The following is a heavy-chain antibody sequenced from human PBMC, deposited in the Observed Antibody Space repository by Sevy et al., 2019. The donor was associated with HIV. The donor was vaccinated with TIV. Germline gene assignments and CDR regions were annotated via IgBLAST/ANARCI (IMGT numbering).Heavy chain of an antibody. CDR3: ARDPIAAAGRAQFFDY. D-gene: IGHD6-13*01. CDR1: GDSVSSNSAA. J-gene: IGHJ4*02. CDR2: TYYRSKWYN. V-gene: IGHV6-1*01. Sequence: KQSQTLSLTCAISGDSVSSNSAAWNWIRQSPSRGLEWLGRTYYRSKWYNDYAVSVKSRITINPDTSKNQFSLQLNSVTPEDTAVYYCARDPIAAAGRAQFFDYWGQGTLVTVSS.